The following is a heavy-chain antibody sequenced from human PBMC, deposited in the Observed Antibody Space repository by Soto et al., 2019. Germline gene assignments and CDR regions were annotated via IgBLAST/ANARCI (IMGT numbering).Heavy chain of an antibody. D-gene: IGHD3-10*01. J-gene: IGHJ5*02. V-gene: IGHV4-39*01. CDR2: IYYSGST. CDR1: GGSISSSSYY. Sequence: SETLSLTCTVSGGSISSSSYYWGWIRQPPGKGLEWIGSIYYSGSTYYNPSLKSRVTISVDTSKNQFSLKLSSVTAADTAVYYCARQSDYYGSGTIPFDPWGQGTPVTVSS. CDR3: ARQSDYYGSGTIPFDP.